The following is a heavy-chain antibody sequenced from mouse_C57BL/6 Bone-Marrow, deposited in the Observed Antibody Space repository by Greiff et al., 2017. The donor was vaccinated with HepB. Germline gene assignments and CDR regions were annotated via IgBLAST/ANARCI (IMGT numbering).Heavy chain of an antibody. D-gene: IGHD5-1*01. J-gene: IGHJ2*01. CDR1: GFTFSSYG. Sequence: EVQVVESGGDLVKPGGSLKLSCAASGFTFSSYGMSWVRQTPDKRLEWVATISSGGSYTYYPDSVKGRFTISRDNAKNTLYLQMSSLKSEDTAMYYCASGSNSDYWGQGTTLTVSS. CDR2: ISSGGSYT. CDR3: ASGSNSDY. V-gene: IGHV5-6*01.